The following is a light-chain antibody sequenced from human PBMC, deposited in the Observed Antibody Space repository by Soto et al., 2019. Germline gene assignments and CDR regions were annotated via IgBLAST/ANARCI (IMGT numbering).Light chain of an antibody. Sequence: QSVLTQPPSVSGAPGQRVTISCTGSSSNIGAGYDVHWYQQVPGTAPRLLIYGNNKRPSGVPDRFSGSKSGTSASLAITGLQAEDEADYYCQSYDSSLSGSRVFGGGTKVTVL. CDR3: QSYDSSLSGSRV. CDR1: SSNIGAGYD. V-gene: IGLV1-40*01. J-gene: IGLJ3*02. CDR2: GNN.